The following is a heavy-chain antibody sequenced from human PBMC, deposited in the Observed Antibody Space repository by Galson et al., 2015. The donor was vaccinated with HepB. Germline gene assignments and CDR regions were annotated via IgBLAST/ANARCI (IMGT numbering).Heavy chain of an antibody. CDR2: MNPNSGNT. Sequence: SVKVSCKASGYTFTSYDINWVRQATGQGLEWMGWMNPNSGNTGYAQKFQGRVTMTRNTSISTAYMELSSLRSEDTAVYYCARRGSWQTSYYDILTGYQPNFDYWGQGTLVTVSS. D-gene: IGHD3-9*01. CDR3: ARRGSWQTSYYDILTGYQPNFDY. J-gene: IGHJ4*02. V-gene: IGHV1-8*01. CDR1: GYTFTSYD.